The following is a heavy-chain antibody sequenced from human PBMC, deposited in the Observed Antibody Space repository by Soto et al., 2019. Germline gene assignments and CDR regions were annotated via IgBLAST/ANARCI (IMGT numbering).Heavy chain of an antibody. J-gene: IGHJ3*02. D-gene: IGHD6-13*01. CDR1: GGTFSTYT. CDR3: NFGSWSAETFDI. Sequence: QVHLVQSGAEVKKPGSSVKVSCKASGGTFSTYTLIWVRQAPGQGLEWMGRIIPFLSITNSAQKFQDRVTITADKSTSTAYVELTSLRSDDTAIYYCNFGSWSAETFDIWGQGTMVTVSS. CDR2: IIPFLSIT. V-gene: IGHV1-69*02.